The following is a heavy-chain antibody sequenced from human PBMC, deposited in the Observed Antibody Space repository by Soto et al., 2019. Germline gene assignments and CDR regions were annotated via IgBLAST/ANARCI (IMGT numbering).Heavy chain of an antibody. Sequence: QVQLQESGPGLVKPSQTLSLTCTVSGGSISSGGYYWSWIRQHPGKGLEWIGYIYYSGSTYYNPSLQRRVTISVDTSKNQFSLKLSSVTAADTAVYYCARENHDYGTDVDYWGQGTLVTVSS. V-gene: IGHV4-31*03. CDR1: GGSISSGGYY. D-gene: IGHD4-17*01. CDR3: ARENHDYGTDVDY. J-gene: IGHJ4*02. CDR2: IYYSGST.